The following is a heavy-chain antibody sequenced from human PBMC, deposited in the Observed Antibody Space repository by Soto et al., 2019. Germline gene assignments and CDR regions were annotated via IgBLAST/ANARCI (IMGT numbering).Heavy chain of an antibody. D-gene: IGHD3-10*01. CDR3: AKDLGRGLWCGELLTGLLDEYMHV. V-gene: IGHV3-23*01. CDR2: ISGSGGST. J-gene: IGHJ6*03. Sequence: EVQLLESGGGLVQPGGSLRLSCAASGFTFSSYAMSWVRQAPGKGLEWVSAISGSGGSTYYADSVKGRFTISRDNSKNTLYLQMNSLRAGDTVLYYCAKDLGRGLWCGELLTGLLDEYMHVWGKGTTVTVSS. CDR1: GFTFSSYA.